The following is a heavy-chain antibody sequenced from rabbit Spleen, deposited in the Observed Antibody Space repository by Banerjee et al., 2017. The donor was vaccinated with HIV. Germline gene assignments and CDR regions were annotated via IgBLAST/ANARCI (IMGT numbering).Heavy chain of an antibody. CDR2: IDPVFGST. D-gene: IGHD8-1*01. J-gene: IGHJ6*01. Sequence: QEQLVESGGGLVQPGGSLKLSCKASGFDFSRYGVSWVRQAPGKGLEWIGYIDPVFGSTVYASWVNGRFTISSHNAQNTLNLQLNSLTAADTATYFCARDTGSSFSTYGMDLWGPGTLVTVS. CDR3: ARDTGSSFSTYGMDL. V-gene: IGHV1S47*01. CDR1: GFDFSRYG.